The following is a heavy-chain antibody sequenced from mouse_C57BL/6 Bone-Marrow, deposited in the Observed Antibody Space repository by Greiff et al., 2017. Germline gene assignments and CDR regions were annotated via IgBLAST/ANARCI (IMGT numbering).Heavy chain of an antibody. D-gene: IGHD2-4*01. CDR3: ARGGIYYDYYYAMDY. V-gene: IGHV1-9*01. CDR2: ILPGSGST. Sequence: VQLQQSGAELMKPGASVKLSCTATGFTFTGYWIEWVKQSPGPGLEWIGEILPGSGSTNYNEEFKGKATFTADTASNTAYMQLSSLTTEDSAIYYGARGGIYYDYYYAMDYWGQGTSVTVSS. J-gene: IGHJ4*01. CDR1: GFTFTGYW.